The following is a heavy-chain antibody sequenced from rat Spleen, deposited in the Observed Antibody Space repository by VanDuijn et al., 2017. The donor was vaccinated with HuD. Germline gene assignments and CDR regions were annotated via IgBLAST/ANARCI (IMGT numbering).Heavy chain of an antibody. CDR2: ITYDGSST. Sequence: EVQLVESGGGLAQPGRSLKFSCTASGFTFSDYGMAWVRQALGKGLEWVATITYDGSSTYYRDSVKGRFTLSRDDAKRTLFLQMDSLRSEDTATYYCARLSYYYDGYFDYWGQGVMVTVSS. CDR3: ARLSYYYDGYFDY. D-gene: IGHD1-12*03. V-gene: IGHV5-17*01. CDR1: GFTFSDYG. J-gene: IGHJ2*01.